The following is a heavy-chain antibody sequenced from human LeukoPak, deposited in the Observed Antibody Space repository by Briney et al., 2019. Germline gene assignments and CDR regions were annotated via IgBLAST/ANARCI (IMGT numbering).Heavy chain of an antibody. D-gene: IGHD2-8*01. CDR2: IYPDDSDT. CDR1: GHTFTNSW. Sequence: GESLKISCEASGHTFTNSWIAWVRQKPGKGPEWMGLIYPDDSDTRNNPSFQGQVIISADKSISTAYLQWSSLKASDTAMYYCARSAGHCSDGLCYAYNWFDLWGQGTLVTVSS. J-gene: IGHJ5*02. V-gene: IGHV5-51*01. CDR3: ARSAGHCSDGLCYAYNWFDL.